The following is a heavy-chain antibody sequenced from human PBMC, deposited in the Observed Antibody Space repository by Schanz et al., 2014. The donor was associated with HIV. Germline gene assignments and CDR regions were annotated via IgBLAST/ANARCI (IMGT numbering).Heavy chain of an antibody. CDR3: ARDKSNLGMDS. Sequence: QEQLVEPGGGSVKPGGSLRLSCAASGFSLGDYYMSWIRQAPGKGLEWISYITNSGNRMNYADSVKGRFTTSRDNAKNSLYLQMNTLRADDTAVYYCARDKSNLGMDSWGQGTLVTVSS. CDR1: GFSLGDYY. V-gene: IGHV3-11*01. CDR2: ITNSGNRM. J-gene: IGHJ5*01.